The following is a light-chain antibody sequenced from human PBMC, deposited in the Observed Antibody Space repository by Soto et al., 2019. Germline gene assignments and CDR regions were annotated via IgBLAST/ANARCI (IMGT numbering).Light chain of an antibody. Sequence: QSALTQPASVSGSPGQSITISCTGTSSDVGGYNYVSWYQQHPGKAPKLMIYDVSNRPSGVSNRLYGSKSGNTASLTISGLQHEDEADYYCSSYTSSHVVFGGGTTLTVL. V-gene: IGLV2-14*01. CDR3: SSYTSSHVV. J-gene: IGLJ2*01. CDR2: DVS. CDR1: SSDVGGYNY.